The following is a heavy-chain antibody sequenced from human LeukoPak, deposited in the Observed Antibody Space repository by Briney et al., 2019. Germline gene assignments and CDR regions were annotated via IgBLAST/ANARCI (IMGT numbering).Heavy chain of an antibody. J-gene: IGHJ6*03. D-gene: IGHD1-1*01. CDR3: AKRGNPTVGHHYLDV. CDR1: GFTFSSSD. V-gene: IGHV3-23*05. Sequence: PGGSLRLSCAASGFTFSSSDMSWVRQAPGSGLEWVSSIRHSDSNTYYADSAMGRFTISRDNSKNTLYLQMNSLSAEDTAVYYCAKRGNPTVGHHYLDVWGKGTTVSVSS. CDR2: IRHSDSNT.